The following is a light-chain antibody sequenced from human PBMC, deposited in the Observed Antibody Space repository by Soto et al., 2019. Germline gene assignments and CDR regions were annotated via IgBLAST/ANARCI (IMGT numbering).Light chain of an antibody. V-gene: IGKV1-33*01. CDR2: DAS. CDR3: QQYDNLLPA. CDR1: QDISND. J-gene: IGKJ3*01. Sequence: DIQMTQSPSSLSASVGDRVTITCQASQDISNDLNWYQQKPGKAPKLLIYDASNLETGVPSRFSGSGSGTDFTFTISSLQPEDIATYYCQQYDNLLPAFGPGTKVDIK.